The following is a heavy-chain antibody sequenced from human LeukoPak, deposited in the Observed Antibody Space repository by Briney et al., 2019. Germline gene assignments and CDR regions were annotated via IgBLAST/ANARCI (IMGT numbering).Heavy chain of an antibody. J-gene: IGHJ4*02. CDR3: ARDNVYFDY. CDR1: GVSFSGYY. V-gene: IGHV4-34*01. D-gene: IGHD5-24*01. CDR2: INHSGST. Sequence: PSETLSLTCAVYGVSFSGYYWSWIRQPPGKGLEWIGEINHSGSTNYNPSLKSRVTISVDTSKNQFSLKLSSVTAADTAVYYCARDNVYFDYWGQGTLVTVSS.